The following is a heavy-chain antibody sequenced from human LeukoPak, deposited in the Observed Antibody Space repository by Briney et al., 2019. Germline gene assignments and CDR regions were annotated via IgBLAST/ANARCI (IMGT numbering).Heavy chain of an antibody. D-gene: IGHD3-22*01. CDR3: LVHRYYYDSGGYSKPEDY. CDR2: INHSGST. CDR1: GGSFSGYY. J-gene: IGHJ4*02. Sequence: PSETPSLTCAVYGGSFSGYYGNWIRQPAGKGLEWIGEINHSGSTNYNPSLKSRVTISVDTSKNQFSLRLSSVTAADTAVYYCLVHRYYYDSGGYSKPEDYWGQGTLVTVSS. V-gene: IGHV4-34*01.